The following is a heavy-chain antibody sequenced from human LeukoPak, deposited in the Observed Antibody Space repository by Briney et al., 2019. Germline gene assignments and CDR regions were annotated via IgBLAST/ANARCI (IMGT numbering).Heavy chain of an antibody. V-gene: IGHV3-7*01. CDR3: ARVTSGLDY. J-gene: IGHJ4*02. CDR2: IKQDGSEK. CDR1: GFTFSFYW. Sequence: GGSLRLSCAASGFTFSFYWMNWVRQAPGKGLGWVANIKQDGSEKYYVDSVKGRFTISRDNAKNSLYLQMNSLRAEDTAVYYCARVTSGLDYWGQGTLVTVSS.